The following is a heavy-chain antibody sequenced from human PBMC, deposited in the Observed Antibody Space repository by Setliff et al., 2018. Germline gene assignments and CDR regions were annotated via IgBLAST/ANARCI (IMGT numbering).Heavy chain of an antibody. CDR1: GGSFSGYY. J-gene: IGHJ4*02. V-gene: IGHV3-7*01. Sequence: PSETLSLTCAVYGGSFSGYYWSWIRQPPGKRLEWVANIKKDGSIKYYLDSVRGRFTISRDNAENSLTLQMNSLRVEDTAVYYCSRDLQGSGDYVVDYWGQGTLVTVSS. CDR2: IKKDGSIK. CDR3: SRDLQGSGDYVVDY. D-gene: IGHD4-17*01.